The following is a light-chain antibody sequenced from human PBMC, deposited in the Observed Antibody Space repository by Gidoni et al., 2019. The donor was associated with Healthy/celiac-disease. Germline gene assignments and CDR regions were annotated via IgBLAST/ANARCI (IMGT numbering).Light chain of an antibody. J-gene: IGLJ2*01. CDR3: CSYAGSSPRVV. Sequence: QSALNQPASGAGAPGQSNTISCTGTSSDVGSYNLVSWYQQHPGKAPKLMIYEGSKRPSGVSNRFSGSKSGNTASLTISGLQAEDEADYYCCSYAGSSPRVVFGGGTKLTVL. CDR2: EGS. V-gene: IGLV2-23*01. CDR1: SSDVGSYNL.